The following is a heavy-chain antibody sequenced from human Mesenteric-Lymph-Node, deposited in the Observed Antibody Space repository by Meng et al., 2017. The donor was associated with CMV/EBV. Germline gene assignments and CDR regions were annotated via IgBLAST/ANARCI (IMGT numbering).Heavy chain of an antibody. D-gene: IGHD3-3*01. CDR3: ARTNSSYYDFWSGYYPPYYFDY. CDR1: SYY. J-gene: IGHJ4*02. V-gene: IGHV4-59*01. Sequence: SYYWSWLRQPPGKGLEWIGYIYYSGSTNYNPSLKSRVTISVDTSKNQFSLKLSSVTAADTAVYYCARTNSSYYDFWSGYYPPYYFDYWGQGTLVPSPQ. CDR2: IYYSGST.